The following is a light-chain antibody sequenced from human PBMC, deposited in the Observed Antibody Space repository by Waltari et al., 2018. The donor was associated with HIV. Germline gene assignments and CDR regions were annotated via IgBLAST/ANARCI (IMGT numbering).Light chain of an antibody. CDR1: QSISTH. Sequence: DIQMTQSPSSLSASVGDRVTITPRASQSISTHFTWYQQKPGKPHRLLIYGASSVQSGVPARCSGSASGTDFTLTINALQPEDVATYYCQQSYNSPWTFGQGTKVE. V-gene: IGKV1-39*01. J-gene: IGKJ1*01. CDR3: QQSYNSPWT. CDR2: GAS.